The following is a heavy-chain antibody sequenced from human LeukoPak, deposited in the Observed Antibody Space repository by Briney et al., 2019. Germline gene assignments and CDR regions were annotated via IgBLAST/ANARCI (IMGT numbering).Heavy chain of an antibody. V-gene: IGHV4-59*11. CDR1: DDSFSSHY. CDR3: ARDPTTVTKGFDI. Sequence: SETLSLTCTVSDDSFSSHYWTSIRQPPRKGLEWIGYISYIGSTNYNPSLKSRATISVDTSKNQFSLKLSSVTAADTAVYYCARDPTTVTKGFDIWGQGTVIIVSS. CDR2: ISYIGST. D-gene: IGHD4-17*01. J-gene: IGHJ3*02.